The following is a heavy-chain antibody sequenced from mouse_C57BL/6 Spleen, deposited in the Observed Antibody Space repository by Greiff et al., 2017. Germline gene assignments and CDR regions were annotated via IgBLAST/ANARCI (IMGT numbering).Heavy chain of an antibody. V-gene: IGHV1-81*01. CDR1: GYTFTSYG. Sequence: QVQLQQSGAELARPGASVKLSCKASGYTFTSYGISWVKQRTGQGLEWIGEIYPRSGNTYYNEKFKGKATLTADKSSSTAYMELRSLTSEDSAVXFCERVGERVVRYFGGWGTGTTVTVSS. CDR3: ERVGERVVRYFGG. D-gene: IGHD1-1*01. CDR2: IYPRSGNT. J-gene: IGHJ1*03.